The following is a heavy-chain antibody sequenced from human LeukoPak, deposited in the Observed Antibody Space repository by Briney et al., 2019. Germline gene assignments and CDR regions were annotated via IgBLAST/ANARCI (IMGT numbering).Heavy chain of an antibody. V-gene: IGHV4-4*07. Sequence: PSETLSLTCTVSGDSMSSYYWSWIRQPAGKGLEWIGRIYTSGITNYNPSLKSRVTMLLDTSKKQFSLKLSSVTAADTAVYYCARLAVPAVMGAFDIWGQGTMVTVSS. CDR3: ARLAVPAVMGAFDI. D-gene: IGHD2-2*01. CDR1: GDSMSSYY. J-gene: IGHJ3*02. CDR2: IYTSGIT.